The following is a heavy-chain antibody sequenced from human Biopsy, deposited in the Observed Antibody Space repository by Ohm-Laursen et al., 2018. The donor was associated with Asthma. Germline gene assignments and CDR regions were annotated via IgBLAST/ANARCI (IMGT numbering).Heavy chain of an antibody. Sequence: SDTLSLTCTVSGGSISSSSCYWGWIRQPPGKGLEWIGSIYYSGSTYYNPSLKSRVTIFVDTSKNQSFLKLSSVTAADMAVYYCARAVSSSSYWYFDLWGRGDLVTVSS. CDR2: IYYSGST. J-gene: IGHJ2*01. CDR1: GGSISSSSCY. V-gene: IGHV4-39*01. D-gene: IGHD6-6*01. CDR3: ARAVSSSSYWYFDL.